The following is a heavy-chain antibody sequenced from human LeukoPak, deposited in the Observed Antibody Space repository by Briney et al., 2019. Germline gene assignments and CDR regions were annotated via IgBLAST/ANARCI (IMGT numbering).Heavy chain of an antibody. CDR3: ARDRTGSSPYYFDY. D-gene: IGHD1-26*01. V-gene: IGHV4-34*01. CDR1: GGSFSGYY. CDR2: INHSGST. J-gene: IGHJ4*02. Sequence: SETLSLTCAVYGGSFSGYYWSWIRQPPGKGLEWIGEINHSGSTNYNPSLKSRVTISVDTSKNQFSLKLSSVTAADTAVYYCARDRTGSSPYYFDYWGQGTLVTVSS.